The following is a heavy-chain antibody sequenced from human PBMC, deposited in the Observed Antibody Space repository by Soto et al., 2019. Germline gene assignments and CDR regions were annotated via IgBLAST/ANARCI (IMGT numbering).Heavy chain of an antibody. CDR2: INHSGST. CDR3: ASSRRGIVATRLHYFDY. V-gene: IGHV4-34*01. Sequence: PSETLSLTCAVYGGSFSGYYCSWIRQPPGKGLEWIGEINHSGSTNYNPSLKSRVTISVDTSKNQFSLKLSSVTAADTAVYYCASSRRGIVATRLHYFDYWGQGTLVTVSS. J-gene: IGHJ4*02. CDR1: GGSFSGYY. D-gene: IGHD5-12*01.